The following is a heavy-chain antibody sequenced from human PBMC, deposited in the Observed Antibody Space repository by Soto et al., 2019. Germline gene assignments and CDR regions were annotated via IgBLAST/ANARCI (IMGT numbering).Heavy chain of an antibody. J-gene: IGHJ4*02. Sequence: QVQLVESGGGVVQPGRSLRLSCAASGFTFSTYFMHWVRQAPGKGLDWVASISYDGTNKYYADSVKGRFTISRDNSKTTLYLQMNSLRAEDTAVHYCARNDYYDSSGLGYWGQGTLVTVSS. CDR2: ISYDGTNK. CDR3: ARNDYYDSSGLGY. D-gene: IGHD3-22*01. V-gene: IGHV3-30-3*01. CDR1: GFTFSTYF.